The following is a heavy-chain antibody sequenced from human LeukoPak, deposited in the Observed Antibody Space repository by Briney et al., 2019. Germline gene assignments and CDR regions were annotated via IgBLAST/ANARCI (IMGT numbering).Heavy chain of an antibody. J-gene: IGHJ4*02. Sequence: GASVKVSRKASGYTFTSYGISWVRQAPGQGLEWMGWISAYNGNTNYAQKLQGRVTMTTDTSTSTAYMELRGLRSDDTAVYYCARDSIRFLDLPPSVYWGQGTLVTVSS. D-gene: IGHD3-3*01. CDR2: ISAYNGNT. V-gene: IGHV1-18*01. CDR1: GYTFTSYG. CDR3: ARDSIRFLDLPPSVY.